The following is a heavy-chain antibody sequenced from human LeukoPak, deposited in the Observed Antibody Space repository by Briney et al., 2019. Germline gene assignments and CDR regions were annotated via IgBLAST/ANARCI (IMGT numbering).Heavy chain of an antibody. D-gene: IGHD2-15*01. J-gene: IGHJ6*02. CDR2: INPNSGGT. V-gene: IGHV1-2*02. Sequence: ASVKVSCKASGYTFTGYYMHWVRQAPGQGLEWKGWINPNSGGTNYAQKFQGRVTMTRDTSISTAYMELSRLRSDDTAVYYCASGYCSGGSCYPRWDYYGMDVWGQGTTVTVSS. CDR3: ASGYCSGGSCYPRWDYYGMDV. CDR1: GYTFTGYY.